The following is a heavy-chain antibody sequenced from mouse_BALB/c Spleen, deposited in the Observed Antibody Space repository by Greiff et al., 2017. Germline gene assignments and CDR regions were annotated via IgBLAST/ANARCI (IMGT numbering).Heavy chain of an antibody. V-gene: IGHV5-6-4*01. CDR3: TRGGAMITTAWFAY. J-gene: IGHJ3*01. CDR1: GFTFSSYT. Sequence: EVQLVESGGGLVKPGGSLKLSCAASGFTFSSYTMSWVRQTPEKRLEWVATISSGGSYTYYPDSVKGRFTISRDNAKNTLYLQMSSLKSEDTAMYYCTRGGAMITTAWFAYWGQGTLVTVSA. CDR2: ISSGGSYT. D-gene: IGHD2-4*01.